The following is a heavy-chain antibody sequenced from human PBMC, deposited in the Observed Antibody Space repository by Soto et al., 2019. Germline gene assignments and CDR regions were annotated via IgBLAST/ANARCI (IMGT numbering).Heavy chain of an antibody. J-gene: IGHJ4*02. V-gene: IGHV4-31*03. D-gene: IGHD1-26*01. CDR1: GGSISSGGYY. CDR2: IYYSGST. CDR3: ARDSQGSYFDY. Sequence: QVQLQESGPGLVKPSQTLSLTCTVSGGSISSGGYYWSWIRQHPGQGLEWIVYIYYSGSTYYNPYLKSRVIISVDTSKNQFDLKLSSVTAADTAVYYCARDSQGSYFDYWGQGTLVTVSS.